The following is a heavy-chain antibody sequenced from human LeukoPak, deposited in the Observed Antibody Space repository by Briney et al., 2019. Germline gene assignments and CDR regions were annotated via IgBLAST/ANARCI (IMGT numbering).Heavy chain of an antibody. CDR2: IRYDGSDK. CDR3: ASNSYSSGWYLPSAFDI. V-gene: IGHV3-30*02. Sequence: GGSPRLSCAASEFTFSSYGIHWVRQAPGKGLDWVAFIRYDGSDKYYADSVKGRFTISRDNSKNTLYLQMNSLRAEDTALYYCASNSYSSGWYLPSAFDIWGQGTMVTVSS. J-gene: IGHJ3*02. CDR1: EFTFSSYG. D-gene: IGHD6-19*01.